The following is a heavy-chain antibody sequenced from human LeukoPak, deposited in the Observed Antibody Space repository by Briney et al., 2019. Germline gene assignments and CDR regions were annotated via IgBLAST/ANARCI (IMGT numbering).Heavy chain of an antibody. CDR1: GGSISSSTYC. D-gene: IGHD1-26*01. Sequence: TSETLSLTCTVSGGSISSSTYCWGWIRQPPGRGLEWIGSLCYSGSTYYNSSLKSRLTISVDTSKNQFSLKLSSVTAADTAVYYCAPMGGRGSWFDPWGQGTLVTVSS. V-gene: IGHV4-39*01. J-gene: IGHJ5*02. CDR2: LCYSGST. CDR3: APMGGRGSWFDP.